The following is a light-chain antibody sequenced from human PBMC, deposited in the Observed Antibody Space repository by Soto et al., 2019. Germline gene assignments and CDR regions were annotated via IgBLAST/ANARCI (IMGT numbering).Light chain of an antibody. CDR2: EAI. CDR3: SSYVGDNNVV. Sequence: QSALTQPPSASGSPGQSVTISCTGASTDANDYNYVSWYQQYPGKAPKLIIYEAIRRPSGVPDRFSGSKTGNTASLTVSGLQAEDEANYYCSSYVGDNNVVFGGGTKVTVL. J-gene: IGLJ2*01. CDR1: STDANDYNY. V-gene: IGLV2-8*01.